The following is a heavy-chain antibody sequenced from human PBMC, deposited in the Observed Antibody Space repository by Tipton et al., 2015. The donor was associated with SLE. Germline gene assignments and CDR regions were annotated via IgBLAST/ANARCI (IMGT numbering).Heavy chain of an antibody. CDR1: GGSISSHY. CDR2: IYYSGST. CDR3: SRGDWGSP. V-gene: IGHV4-59*08. J-gene: IGHJ5*02. Sequence: TLSLTCTVSGGSISSHYWSWIRQPPGKGLEWIGDIYYSGSTNYNPSLKSRVTISVDTSKNQFSLKLSSVTAADTAVYYCSRGDWGSPWGQGTLVTVSS. D-gene: IGHD7-27*01.